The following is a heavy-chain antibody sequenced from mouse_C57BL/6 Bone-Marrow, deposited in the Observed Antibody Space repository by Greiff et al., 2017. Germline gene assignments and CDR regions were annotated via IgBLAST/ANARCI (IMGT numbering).Heavy chain of an antibody. D-gene: IGHD1-1*01. CDR3: AIFMTTVNGYFDV. CDR2: ICPRSGNT. V-gene: IGHV1-81*01. CDR1: GYTFTSYG. J-gene: IGHJ1*03. Sequence: QVQLKESGAELARPGASVKLSCKASGYTFTSYGISWVKQRTGQGLEWIGEICPRSGNTYYNEKFKGKATLTADKSSSTAYMELRSLTSEDSAGYFCAIFMTTVNGYFDVWGTGTTVTVPS.